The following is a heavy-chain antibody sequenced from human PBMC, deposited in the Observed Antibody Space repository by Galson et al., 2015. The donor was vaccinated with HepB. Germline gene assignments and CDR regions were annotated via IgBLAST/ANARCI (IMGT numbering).Heavy chain of an antibody. CDR2: IKQDESEK. J-gene: IGHJ3*01. Sequence: SLRLSCAASGFTFRTYWMSWVRQAPGKGLEWVANIKQDESEKDFVDSVKGRFTISRDNSNNSQFLQMNSLRVEDTAVYYCARWRWRMRNFAFDLWGQGTMVTGSS. D-gene: IGHD1-7*01. CDR3: ARWRWRMRNFAFDL. CDR1: GFTFRTYW. V-gene: IGHV3-7*01.